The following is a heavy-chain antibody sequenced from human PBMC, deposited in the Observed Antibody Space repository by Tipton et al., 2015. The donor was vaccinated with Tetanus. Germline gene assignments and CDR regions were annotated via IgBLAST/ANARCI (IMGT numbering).Heavy chain of an antibody. CDR1: GGSISSSSYY. Sequence: TLSLTCTVSGGSISSSSYYWGWIRQPPGKGLEWIGSIYYSGSTYYNPSLKSRVTISVDTSKNRFSLKLSSVTAADTAVYYCARVEHADPVDHRRHYRGGWFDPWGQGTLVTVSS. CDR3: ARVEHADPVDHRRHYRGGWFDP. J-gene: IGHJ5*02. CDR2: IYYSGST. V-gene: IGHV4-39*01. D-gene: IGHD1-14*01.